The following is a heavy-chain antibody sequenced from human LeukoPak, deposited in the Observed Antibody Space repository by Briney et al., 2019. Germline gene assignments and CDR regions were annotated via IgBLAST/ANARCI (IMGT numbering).Heavy chain of an antibody. CDR2: TYYSGST. CDR3: ARGGYSYGYAWFDP. D-gene: IGHD5-18*01. CDR1: GGSISSYY. J-gene: IGHJ5*02. Sequence: SETLSLTCTVSGGSISSYYWSWIRQPPGKGLEWIGYTYYSGSTNYNPSLKSRVTISVKTSKNQFSLKLSSVTAADTAVYYCARGGYSYGYAWFDPWGQGTLVTVSS. V-gene: IGHV4-59*01.